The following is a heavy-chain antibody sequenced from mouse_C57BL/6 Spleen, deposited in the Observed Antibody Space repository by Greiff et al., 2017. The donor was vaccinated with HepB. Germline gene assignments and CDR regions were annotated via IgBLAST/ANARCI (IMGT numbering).Heavy chain of an antibody. Sequence: EVKLVESGGGLVQPGGSLSLSCAASGFTFTDYYMSWVRQPPGKALEWLGFIRNKANGYTTEYSASVKGRFTISRDNSQSILYLQMNALRAEDSATYYCARSSSSYGYFDVWGTGTTVTVSS. CDR3: ARSSSSYGYFDV. V-gene: IGHV7-3*01. D-gene: IGHD1-1*01. J-gene: IGHJ1*03. CDR1: GFTFTDYY. CDR2: IRNKANGYTT.